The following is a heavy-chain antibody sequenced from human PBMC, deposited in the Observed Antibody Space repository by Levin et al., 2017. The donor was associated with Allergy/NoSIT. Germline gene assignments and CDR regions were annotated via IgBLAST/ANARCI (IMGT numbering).Heavy chain of an antibody. J-gene: IGHJ2*01. D-gene: IGHD4-23*01. CDR2: IYYSGST. Sequence: PSETLSLTCTVSGGSISSGDYYWSWIRQPPGKGLEWIGYIYYSGSTYYNPSLKSRVTISVDTSKNQFSLKLSSVTAAATAVYYCARVVGYGGHFDLWGRGTLVTVSS. CDR3: ARVVGYGGHFDL. V-gene: IGHV4-30-4*01. CDR1: GGSISSGDYY.